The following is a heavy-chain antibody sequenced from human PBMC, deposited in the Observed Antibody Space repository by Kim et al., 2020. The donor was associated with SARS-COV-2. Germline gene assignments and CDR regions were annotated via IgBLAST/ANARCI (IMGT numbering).Heavy chain of an antibody. CDR3: ARGYYGSGPGY. V-gene: IGHV4-31*03. CDR2: IYYSGST. D-gene: IGHD3-10*01. CDR1: GGSISSGGYY. Sequence: SETLSLTCTVSGGSISSGGYYWSWIRQHPGKGLEWIGYIYYSGSTYYNPFLKSRVTISVDTSKNQFSLKLSSVTAADTAVYYCARGYYGSGPGYWGQGTLVTVSS. J-gene: IGHJ4*02.